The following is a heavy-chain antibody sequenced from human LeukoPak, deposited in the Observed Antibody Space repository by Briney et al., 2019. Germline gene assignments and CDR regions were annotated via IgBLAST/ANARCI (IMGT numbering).Heavy chain of an antibody. V-gene: IGHV3-7*01. J-gene: IGHJ3*02. CDR2: IKQDGSEK. D-gene: IGHD4-17*01. Sequence: EGSLRLSCAASGFTFTAYWMSWVRQAPGKGLEWVANIKQDGSEKYYVDSVKGRFTISRDNAKNSLYLQMNSLRAEDTAVYYCARDFYGDYALSAFDIWGQGTMVTVSS. CDR3: ARDFYGDYALSAFDI. CDR1: GFTFTAYW.